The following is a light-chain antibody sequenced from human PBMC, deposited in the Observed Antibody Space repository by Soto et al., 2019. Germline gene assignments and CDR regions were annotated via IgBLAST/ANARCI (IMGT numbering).Light chain of an antibody. J-gene: IGKJ1*01. Sequence: EIVLTQSPGTLSLSPGERATLSCRASQSVSSNYLAWYQQKPGQAPRPLIYGASSRATGIPDRFSGSGAGTHFTLTISRLESEDFPVYYCQQYGSSPWTFGQGTKVEIK. CDR3: QQYGSSPWT. CDR1: QSVSSNY. V-gene: IGKV3-20*01. CDR2: GAS.